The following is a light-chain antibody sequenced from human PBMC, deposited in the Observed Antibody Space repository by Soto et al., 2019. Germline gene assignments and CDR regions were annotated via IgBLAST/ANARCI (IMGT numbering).Light chain of an antibody. CDR2: ANN. CDR1: SSNIGAGYD. CDR3: QSYDTNLRGV. Sequence: QSVLTQPPSVSGAPGQRFTISGTGSSSNIGAGYDVHWYQQFPGTAPKLLIYANNNRPSGVPDRFSASKSGTSASLAITGLQADDEADYYGQSYDTNLRGVFGTGTQLTV. J-gene: IGLJ1*01. V-gene: IGLV1-40*01.